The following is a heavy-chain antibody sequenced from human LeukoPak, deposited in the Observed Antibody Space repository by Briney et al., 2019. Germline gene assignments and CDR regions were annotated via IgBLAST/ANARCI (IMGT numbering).Heavy chain of an antibody. CDR1: GFTFSNYW. CDR3: VREYTTSSRRYFDY. J-gene: IGHJ4*02. Sequence: GGSLRLSCAASGFTFSNYWMHWVRQPPGKGLVWVSRINIDGSSTNHADSVKGRFAVSRDNAKNTLFLQMNGLRVDDTATYYCVREYTTSSRRYFDYWGQGDLVTVSA. CDR2: INIDGSST. D-gene: IGHD6-6*01. V-gene: IGHV3-74*01.